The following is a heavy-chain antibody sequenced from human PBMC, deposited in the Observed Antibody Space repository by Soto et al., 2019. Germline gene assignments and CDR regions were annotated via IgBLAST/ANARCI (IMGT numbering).Heavy chain of an antibody. CDR2: INPSGGST. CDR1: GYTFTSYY. D-gene: IGHD3-3*01. Sequence: ASVKVSCKASGYTFTSYYMHWVRQAPGQGLEWMGIINPSGGSTSYAQKFQGRVTMTRDTSTSTVYMELSSLRSEDTAVYYCARGSYDFWSGSPNWFDPWGQGTLVTVSS. CDR3: ARGSYDFWSGSPNWFDP. V-gene: IGHV1-46*01. J-gene: IGHJ5*02.